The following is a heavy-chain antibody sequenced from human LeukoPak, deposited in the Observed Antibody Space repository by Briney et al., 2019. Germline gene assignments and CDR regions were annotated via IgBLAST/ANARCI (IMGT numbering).Heavy chain of an antibody. CDR3: ARTYDFGRGPPGDAFDN. CDR1: GFTFRIFG. Sequence: GGSLSLSCAGSGFTFRIFGLNWVRQAPGKGPEWISYIDARSGITYYADSVQGRFTISRDDARESVFLQMDGLRVDDTAAYYCARTYDFGRGPPGDAFDNWGPGTWVIVSS. V-gene: IGHV3-48*04. D-gene: IGHD3-3*01. J-gene: IGHJ3*02. CDR2: IDARSGIT.